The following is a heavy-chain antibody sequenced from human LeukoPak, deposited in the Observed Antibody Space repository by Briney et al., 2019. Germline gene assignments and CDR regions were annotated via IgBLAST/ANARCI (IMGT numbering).Heavy chain of an antibody. J-gene: IGHJ3*02. CDR3: AREGSAFDI. CDR1: GGSISSYS. V-gene: IGHV4-4*07. Sequence: SETLSLTCTVSGGSISSYSWSWIRQPAGKGLEWIGRIFASGSTKYNPSLKSRVTMSVETSRNQFSLKLSSVTAADTAVYYCAREGSAFDIWGQGTMVTVSS. CDR2: IFASGST.